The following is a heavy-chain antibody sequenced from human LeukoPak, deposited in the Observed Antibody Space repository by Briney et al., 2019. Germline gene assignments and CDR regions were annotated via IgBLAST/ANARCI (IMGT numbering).Heavy chain of an antibody. CDR3: ARSGDGNWFDP. D-gene: IGHD7-27*01. Sequence: ASVKVSFKASGYTFSTFGVAWVRQAPGQGLEWMGWISAYNGDTHYAQNVQGRVTLTTDTSTTTAYMEVTSLTSDDTAVYYCARSGDGNWFDPWGQGTLVTVSS. V-gene: IGHV1-18*01. CDR2: ISAYNGDT. J-gene: IGHJ5*02. CDR1: GYTFSTFG.